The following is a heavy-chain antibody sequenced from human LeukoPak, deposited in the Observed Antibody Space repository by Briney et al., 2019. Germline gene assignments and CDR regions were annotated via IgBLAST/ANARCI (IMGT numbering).Heavy chain of an antibody. CDR2: IRYDGVNK. CDR3: AKIRCGGDCYSKYFQH. V-gene: IGHV3-30*02. Sequence: PGGSLRLSCAASGFSFSSYGIHWVRQAPGKGLEWVTFIRYDGVNKYYADSVKGRFTISRDNSKDTVYLQMNSLRAEDTAVYYCAKIRCGGDCYSKYFQHWGQGTLVTVSS. J-gene: IGHJ1*01. D-gene: IGHD2-21*02. CDR1: GFSFSSYG.